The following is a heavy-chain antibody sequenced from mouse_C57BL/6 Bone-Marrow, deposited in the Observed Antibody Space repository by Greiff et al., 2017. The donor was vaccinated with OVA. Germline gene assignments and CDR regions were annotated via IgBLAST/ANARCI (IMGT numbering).Heavy chain of an antibody. J-gene: IGHJ4*01. D-gene: IGHD2-1*01. CDR1: GYTFTSYG. CDR2: IYPRSGNT. CDR3: ASGLLWSYYYAMDY. Sequence: VKLQESGAELARPGASVKLSCKASGYTFTSYGISWVKQRTGQGLEWIGEIYPRSGNTYYNEKFKGKATLTADKSSSTAYMELRSLTSEDSAVYFCASGLLWSYYYAMDYWGQGTSVTVSS. V-gene: IGHV1-81*01.